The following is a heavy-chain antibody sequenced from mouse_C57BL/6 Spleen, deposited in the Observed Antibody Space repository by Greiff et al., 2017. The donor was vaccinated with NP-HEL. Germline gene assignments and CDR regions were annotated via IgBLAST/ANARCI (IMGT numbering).Heavy chain of an antibody. CDR1: GFTFTDYY. CDR3: ARIYYYGSSYAWFAY. CDR2: IRNKANGYTT. J-gene: IGHJ3*01. V-gene: IGHV7-3*01. D-gene: IGHD1-1*01. Sequence: EVKLMESGGGLVQPGGSLSLSCAASGFTFTDYYMSWVRQPPGQALEWLGFIRNKANGYTTESSASVKGRFTISSDNSQSFLYLQMNALRAEDSATYYCARIYYYGSSYAWFAYWGQGTLVTVSA.